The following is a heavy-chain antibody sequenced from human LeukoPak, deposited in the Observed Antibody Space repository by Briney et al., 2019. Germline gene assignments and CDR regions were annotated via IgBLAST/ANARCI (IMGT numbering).Heavy chain of an antibody. J-gene: IGHJ4*02. CDR2: ISYDGSNK. CDR3: ARMDLKWFGESFFDY. Sequence: GGSLRLSCAASGFTFSSYAMHWVRQAPGKGLEWVAVISYDGSNKYYADSVKGRFTISRDNSKNTLYLQMNSLRAEDTGVYYCARMDLKWFGESFFDYWGQGTLVTVSS. V-gene: IGHV3-30*04. D-gene: IGHD3-10*01. CDR1: GFTFSSYA.